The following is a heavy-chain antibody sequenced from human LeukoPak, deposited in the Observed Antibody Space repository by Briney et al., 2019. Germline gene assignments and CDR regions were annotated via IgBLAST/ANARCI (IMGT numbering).Heavy chain of an antibody. V-gene: IGHV3-9*01. CDR2: ISWNSGSI. J-gene: IGHJ3*02. CDR3: AKDPAAIGGVAFDI. D-gene: IGHD3-10*01. Sequence: PGGSLRLSCAASGFTFDDYAMHWVRQAPGKGLEWVSGISWNSGSIGYADSVKGRFTISRDNAKNSLYLQMNSLRAEDTALYYCAKDPAAIGGVAFDIWGQGTMVTVSS. CDR1: GFTFDDYA.